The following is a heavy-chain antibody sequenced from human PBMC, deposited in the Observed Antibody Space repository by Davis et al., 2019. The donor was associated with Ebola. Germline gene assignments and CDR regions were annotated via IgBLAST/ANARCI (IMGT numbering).Heavy chain of an antibody. J-gene: IGHJ4*02. CDR1: GGSFSGYY. V-gene: IGHV4-34*01. CDR3: AWAADYIWGSYRRPFDY. CDR2: INHSGST. Sequence: PSETLSLTCAVYGGSFSGYYWSRIRQPPGKGLEWIGEINHSGSTNYNPSLKSRVTISVDTSKNQFSLKLSSVTAADTAVYYCAWAADYIWGSYRRPFDYWGQGTLVTVSS. D-gene: IGHD3-16*02.